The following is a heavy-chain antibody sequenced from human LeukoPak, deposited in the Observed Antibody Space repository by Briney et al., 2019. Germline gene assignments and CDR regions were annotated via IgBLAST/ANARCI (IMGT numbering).Heavy chain of an antibody. CDR2: IYYSGST. D-gene: IGHD1-26*01. CDR3: AREDSGSYGGVDY. Sequence: PSETLSLTCTVSGCSISSYYWSWIRQPPGKGLEWIGYIYYSGSTNYNPSLKSRVTISVDTSKNQFSLKLSSVTAADTAVYYCAREDSGSYGGVDYWGQGTLVTVSS. V-gene: IGHV4-59*01. CDR1: GCSISSYY. J-gene: IGHJ4*02.